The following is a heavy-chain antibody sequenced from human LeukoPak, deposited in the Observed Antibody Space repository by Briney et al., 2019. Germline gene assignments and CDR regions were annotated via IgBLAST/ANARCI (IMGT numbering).Heavy chain of an antibody. CDR1: GYTFTGYY. CDR2: INPNSGGT. Sequence: ASVKVSCKASGYTFTGYYMHWVRHAPGQGLEWMGWINPNSGGTNYAQKFQGRVTMTRDTSISTAYMELSRLRSDDTAVYYCARDSSGWYRFDPWGQGTLVTVSS. D-gene: IGHD6-19*01. V-gene: IGHV1-2*02. J-gene: IGHJ5*02. CDR3: ARDSSGWYRFDP.